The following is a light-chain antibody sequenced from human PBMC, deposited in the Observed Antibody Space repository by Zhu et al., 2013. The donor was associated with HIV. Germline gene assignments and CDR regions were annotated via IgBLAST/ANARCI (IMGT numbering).Light chain of an antibody. CDR1: QNVNSNF. V-gene: IGKV3-20*01. CDR2: GAS. J-gene: IGKJ2*01. CDR3: QQFDISSPYV. Sequence: EVVLTQSPGTLSLSPGERATLSCRASQNVNSNFLTWYQQKPGQAPRLLIYGASSRATGIPDRFSGGGSGTDFTLTISRLEPEDFAVYYCQQFDISSPYVFGLGDQAGDQT.